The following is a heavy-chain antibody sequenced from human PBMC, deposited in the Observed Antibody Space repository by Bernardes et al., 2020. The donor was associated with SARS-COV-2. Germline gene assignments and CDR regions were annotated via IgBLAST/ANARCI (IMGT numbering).Heavy chain of an antibody. CDR3: ARDSRGITIFGGGDY. CDR1: GFTFSGYA. V-gene: IGHV3-23*01. Sequence: GSLRLSCAASGFTFSGYAMSWVRQAPGKGLEWVSGINNGGSSTYYAGSVKGRFTISRDNSKNTVYLQMNSLRDEDTAVYYCARDSRGITIFGGGDYWGQGTLVTVSS. J-gene: IGHJ4*02. D-gene: IGHD3-3*01. CDR2: INNGGSST.